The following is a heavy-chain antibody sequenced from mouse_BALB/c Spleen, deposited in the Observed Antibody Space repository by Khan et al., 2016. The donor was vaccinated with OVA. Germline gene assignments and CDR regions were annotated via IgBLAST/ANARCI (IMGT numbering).Heavy chain of an antibody. V-gene: IGHV1-63*02. J-gene: IGHJ2*01. CDR2: TYPGGGYT. CDR3: SRRGAARAPWDYFDC. CDR1: GYTFTNYW. Sequence: QIQLVQSGAELVRPGTSVKMSCKAAGYTFTNYWIGWVKQRPGHGLEWIGDTYPGGGYTNYNEKFKGKATLTADTSSSTAYMQLSGLTSEDSAIYYCSRRGAARAPWDYFDCWGQGTTLTGSS. D-gene: IGHD3-1*01.